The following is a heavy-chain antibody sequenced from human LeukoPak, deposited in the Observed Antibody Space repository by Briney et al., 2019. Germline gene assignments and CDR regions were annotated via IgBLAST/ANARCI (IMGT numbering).Heavy chain of an antibody. J-gene: IGHJ4*02. CDR2: INHSGST. CDR3: ARALDSSGYPFDY. D-gene: IGHD3-22*01. CDR1: GGSFSGYY. V-gene: IGHV4-34*01. Sequence: SETLSLTCAGYGGSFSGYYWSWIRQPPGKGMKWIGEINHSGSTNYNPSLKSRVTISVDTSKNQFSLKLSSVTAADTAVYYCARALDSSGYPFDYWGQGTLVTVSS.